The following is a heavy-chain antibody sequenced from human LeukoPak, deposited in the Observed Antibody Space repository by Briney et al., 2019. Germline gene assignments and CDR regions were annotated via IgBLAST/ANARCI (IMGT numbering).Heavy chain of an antibody. CDR2: MNPNSGGT. V-gene: IGHV1-2*02. J-gene: IGHJ5*02. CDR1: GYTLTGYY. Sequence: ASVKVSCKASGYTLTGYYMHWVRQAPGQGLEWMGWMNPNSGGTKYAQKFQGRVTMTRDTSISTAYMELSRLRSDDTAMYYCARDKLGLGELSLYDQWGQGTLVTVSS. CDR3: ARDKLGLGELSLYDQ. D-gene: IGHD3-16*02.